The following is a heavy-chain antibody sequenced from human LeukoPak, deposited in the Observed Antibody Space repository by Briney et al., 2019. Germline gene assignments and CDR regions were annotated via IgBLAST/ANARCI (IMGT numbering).Heavy chain of an antibody. CDR2: INPNSGDT. J-gene: IGHJ5*02. V-gene: IGHV1-2*02. D-gene: IGHD2-2*01. CDR3: ARVGYCSTTSCSPTRWFDP. CDR1: GYTFTGYY. Sequence: GASVKVSCKASGYTFTGYYMHWVRQAPGQGLEWMGWINPNSGDTNYAQKFEGRVTMTRDTSISTAYMELRRLRSDDTAVYYCARVGYCSTTSCSPTRWFDPWGQGTLVTVSS.